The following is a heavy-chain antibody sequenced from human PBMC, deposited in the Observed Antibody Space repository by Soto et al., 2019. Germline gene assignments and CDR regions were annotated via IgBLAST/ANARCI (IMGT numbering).Heavy chain of an antibody. CDR2: YDLEKGET. Sequence: ASVKVSCKVSGYSLTELSIHWVRQAPGEGLEWMGGYDLEKGETIYAQKFQGRATMTEDSPADTPYMQLRSLRSEDTAVYYCARDVGRSNQFDLWGQGTMVTVSS. CDR1: GYSLTELS. CDR3: ARDVGRSNQFDL. J-gene: IGHJ5*02. D-gene: IGHD6-13*01. V-gene: IGHV1-24*01.